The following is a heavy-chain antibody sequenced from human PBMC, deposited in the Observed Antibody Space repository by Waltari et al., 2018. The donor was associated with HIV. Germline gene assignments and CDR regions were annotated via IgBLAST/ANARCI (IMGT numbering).Heavy chain of an antibody. CDR2: INHSGST. D-gene: IGHD1-26*01. CDR3: ARAPLSTSLPDY. CDR1: SASLSGHY. J-gene: IGHJ4*02. Sequence: QVQLQQWGAGLLKPSETLSLTCAVYSASLSGHYWSWIRQLPGKGMEWIGEINHSGSTNYNSFLQSRVTISLDTSKNQFSLKLPSGTAADTAVYFCARAPLSTSLPDYWGQGTLVTVSS. V-gene: IGHV4-34*01.